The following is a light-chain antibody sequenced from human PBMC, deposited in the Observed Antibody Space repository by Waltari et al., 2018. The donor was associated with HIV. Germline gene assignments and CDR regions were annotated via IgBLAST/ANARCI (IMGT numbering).Light chain of an antibody. V-gene: IGKV1-5*03. Sequence: DIQMTQSPSTLSASVGDRVTITCRASQSNSSWLAWYQQKPGKAPKLLIYKASSLESGVPSRFSGSGSGTEFTLTISSLQPDDFATYYCQQYNSYSRTFDQGP. CDR3: QQYNSYSRT. CDR2: KAS. J-gene: IGKJ1*01. CDR1: QSNSSW.